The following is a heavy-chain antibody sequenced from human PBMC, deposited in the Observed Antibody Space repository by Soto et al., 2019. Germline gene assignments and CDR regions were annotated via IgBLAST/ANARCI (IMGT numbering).Heavy chain of an antibody. D-gene: IGHD2-21*01. CDR2: ISYDGSNK. CDR3: ARDAYCGGECYSGWFDP. Sequence: QVQLVESGRGVVQPGRSLRLSCAASGFTFSSYAMHWVRQAPGKGLEWVAVISYDGSNKYYADSVKGRFTISRDNSKNTLYLQMNSLRAEDTAVYYCARDAYCGGECYSGWFDPWGQGTLVTVSS. J-gene: IGHJ5*02. V-gene: IGHV3-30-3*01. CDR1: GFTFSSYA.